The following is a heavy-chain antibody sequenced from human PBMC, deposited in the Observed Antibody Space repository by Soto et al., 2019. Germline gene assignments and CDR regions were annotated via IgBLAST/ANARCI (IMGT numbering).Heavy chain of an antibody. CDR1: GGSFSGYY. V-gene: IGHV4-34*01. CDR3: AGIDTAFDY. CDR2: INHSGST. Sequence: PSETRSLTCAVYGGSFSGYYWSWIRQPPGKGLEWIGEINHSGSTNYNPSLKSRVTISVDTSKNQFSLKLSSVTAADTAVYYCAGIDTAFDYWGQGTLVTVSS. D-gene: IGHD5-18*01. J-gene: IGHJ4*02.